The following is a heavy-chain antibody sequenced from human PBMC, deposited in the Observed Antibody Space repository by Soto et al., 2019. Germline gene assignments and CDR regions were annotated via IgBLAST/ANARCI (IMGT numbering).Heavy chain of an antibody. J-gene: IGHJ5*02. CDR2: IYPGDSDT. D-gene: IGHD3-10*01. CDR3: ARLPLLWFGELKGPSNWFDL. Sequence: PGESLKISCKGSGYSFTSYWIGWVRQMPGKGLEWMGIIYPGDSDTRYSPSFQGQVTISADKSISTAYLQWSSLKASDTAMYYCARLPLLWFGELKGPSNWFDLWGQGTLVTVSS. V-gene: IGHV5-51*01. CDR1: GYSFTSYW.